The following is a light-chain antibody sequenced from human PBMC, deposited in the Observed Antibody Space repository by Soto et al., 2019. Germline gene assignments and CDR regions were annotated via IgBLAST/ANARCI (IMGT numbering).Light chain of an antibody. CDR3: QQRNNWPPTWT. V-gene: IGKV3-11*01. CDR2: GAS. J-gene: IGKJ1*01. CDR1: QSVGSY. Sequence: EIVLTQSPATLSLSPGERATLSCRASQSVGSYLAWYRQKPGQAPRLLISGASNRAPGIPARFSGSGSGTEFTRPISSLEPEDFAVYYCQQRNNWPPTWTFGQGTKVEIK.